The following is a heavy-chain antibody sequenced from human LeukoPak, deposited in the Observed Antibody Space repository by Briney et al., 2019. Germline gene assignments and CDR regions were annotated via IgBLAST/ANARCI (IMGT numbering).Heavy chain of an antibody. D-gene: IGHD3-22*01. CDR1: GGSISSYY. Sequence: SETLSLTCTVSGGSISSYYWSWIRQPPGKGLEWIGYIYYSGSTNYNPSLKSRVTISVDTSKNQFSLKLSSVTAADTAVYYCASGIYYDSSGFSEIDYYYYMDVWGKGTTVTVSS. V-gene: IGHV4-59*01. CDR2: IYYSGST. J-gene: IGHJ6*03. CDR3: ASGIYYDSSGFSEIDYYYYMDV.